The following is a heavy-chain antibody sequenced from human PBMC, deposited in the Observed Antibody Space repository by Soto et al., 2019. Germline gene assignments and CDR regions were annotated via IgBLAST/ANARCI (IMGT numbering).Heavy chain of an antibody. CDR2: VYYSGST. V-gene: IGHV4-39*01. D-gene: IGHD3-16*01. J-gene: IGHJ3*02. Sequence: PSGTPYLSCTLCGESVNIRIFYWAWKRKTPGKGLEWIGSVYYSGSTYYNPSLKSRVPISVDTSKNQFSLKLSSVTAADTAVYYCTRHNGGYYDYIWNAFDISGQGTMVTVSS. CDR1: GESVNIRIFY. CDR3: TRHNGGYYDYIWNAFDI.